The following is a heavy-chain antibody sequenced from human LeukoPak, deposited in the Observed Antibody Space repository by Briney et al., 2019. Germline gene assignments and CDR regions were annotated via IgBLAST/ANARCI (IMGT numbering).Heavy chain of an antibody. V-gene: IGHV4-4*07. CDR3: ARGAMATTPFFDY. CDR1: GGSISSYY. CDR2: LYSTGST. D-gene: IGHD5-24*01. J-gene: IGHJ4*02. Sequence: SETLSLTCTVSGGSISSYYWDWIRQPAGKGLEWIGRLYSTGSTNFNPSLKSRVTMSLDTSRNQFSLKLTSLTAADTAVYYCARGAMATTPFFDYWGQGTLVTVSS.